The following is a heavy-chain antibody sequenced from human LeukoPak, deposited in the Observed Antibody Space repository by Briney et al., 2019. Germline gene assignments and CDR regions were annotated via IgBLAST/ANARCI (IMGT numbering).Heavy chain of an antibody. V-gene: IGHV3-21*01. CDR2: ISGPSDYT. Sequence: GGSLRLSCVVSGLIFHDYSMNWVRQAPGKGLEWVSSISGPSDYTYYTDSVKGRFTTSRDNARNSLYLQMNSLRADDTAIYYCARDSGGDDYFDFWGQGTLVTVSS. CDR1: GLIFHDYS. CDR3: ARDSGGDDYFDF. J-gene: IGHJ4*02. D-gene: IGHD2-21*01.